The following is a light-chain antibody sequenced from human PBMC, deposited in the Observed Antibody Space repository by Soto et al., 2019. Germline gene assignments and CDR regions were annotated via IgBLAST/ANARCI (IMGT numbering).Light chain of an antibody. CDR1: NSDIGRYNY. Sequence: QSALTQPASVSASPGQSITISCAGTNSDIGRYNYVSWYQQHPGEAPKLLIYEVSNRPSGISHRFSGSKSGNTASLTISGLQAEDEGDYYCSSYTNTAALAVFGEGTKLTVL. V-gene: IGLV2-14*01. J-gene: IGLJ3*02. CDR3: SSYTNTAALAV. CDR2: EVS.